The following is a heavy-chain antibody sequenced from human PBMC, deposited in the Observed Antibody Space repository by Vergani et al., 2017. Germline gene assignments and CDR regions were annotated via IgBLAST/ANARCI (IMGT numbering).Heavy chain of an antibody. Sequence: QVQLQESGPGLVKPSETLSLTCTVPGGSISSYYWSWIRQPPGKGLEWIGYIYYSGSTNYNPSLKSRVTISVDTSKNQFSLKLSSVTAADTAVYYCARRYCSSTSCRFDYWGQGTLVTVAS. D-gene: IGHD2-2*01. CDR2: IYYSGST. V-gene: IGHV4-59*01. J-gene: IGHJ4*02. CDR1: GGSISSYY. CDR3: ARRYCSSTSCRFDY.